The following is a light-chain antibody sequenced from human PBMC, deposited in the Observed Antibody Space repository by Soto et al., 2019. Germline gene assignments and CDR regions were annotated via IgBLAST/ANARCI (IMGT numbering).Light chain of an antibody. J-gene: IGKJ5*01. CDR2: DAS. CDR1: QSVSSY. CDR3: QQRSNGPT. V-gene: IGKV3-11*01. Sequence: EIVLTQSPATLSLSPGERATLSCRASQSVSSYLAWYQQKPGQAPRLLIYDASNMATGIPARFSGSGSGTDFTLTISSLEPEDFAVYCCQQRSNGPTFGQGTRLEIK.